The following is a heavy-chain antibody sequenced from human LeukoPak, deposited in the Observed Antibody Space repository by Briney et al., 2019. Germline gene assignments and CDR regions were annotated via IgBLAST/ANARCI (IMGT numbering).Heavy chain of an antibody. CDR1: GGSISSYY. J-gene: IGHJ6*03. CDR2: NYYSGST. V-gene: IGHV4-59*01. D-gene: IGHD3-10*01. Sequence: SETLSLTCTVSGGSISSYYWSWIRQPPGKGLEWIGYNYYSGSTNYNPSLKSRVTISVDTSKNQFSLKLSSVTAADTAVYYCARNSGGELLWFGEYYYYMDVWGKGTTVTIS. CDR3: ARNSGGELLWFGEYYYYMDV.